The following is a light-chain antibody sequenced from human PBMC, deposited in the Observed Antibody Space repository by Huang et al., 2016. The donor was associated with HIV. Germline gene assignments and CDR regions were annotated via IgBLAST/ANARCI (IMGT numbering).Light chain of an antibody. V-gene: IGKV3-20*01. CDR2: GAS. CDR3: QQYDSSPWT. CDR1: QSVSSSY. J-gene: IGKJ1*01. Sequence: EIVLTQSPGTLSLSPGERATLSCRASQSVSSSYLAWYQQKPGQAPRPLFYGASSRATGIPDRFSGSGSGTDFTLTIGRLEPEDFAVYYCQQYDSSPWTFGQGTKVEIK.